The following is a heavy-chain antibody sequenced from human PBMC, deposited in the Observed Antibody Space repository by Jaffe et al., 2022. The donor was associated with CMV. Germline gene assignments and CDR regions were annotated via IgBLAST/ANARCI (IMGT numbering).Heavy chain of an antibody. CDR3: ARVSYSNFRRVGYYMDV. D-gene: IGHD4-4*01. CDR2: INHSGST. J-gene: IGHJ6*03. Sequence: QVQLQQWGAGLLKPSETLSLTCAVYGGSFSGYYWSWIRQPPGKGLEWIGEINHSGSTNYNPSLKSRVTISVDTSKNQFSLKLSSVTAADTAVYYCARVSYSNFRRVGYYMDVWGKGTTVTVSS. CDR1: GGSFSGYY. V-gene: IGHV4-34*01.